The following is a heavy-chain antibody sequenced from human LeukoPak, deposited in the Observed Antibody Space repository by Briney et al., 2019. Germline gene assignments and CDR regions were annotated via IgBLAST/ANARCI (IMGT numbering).Heavy chain of an antibody. CDR3: ARDIAVRHYYYSYMAV. J-gene: IGHJ6*03. CDR2: IYSGGST. D-gene: IGHD6-13*01. Sequence: PGGSLRLSCAASGFTVSSNYMSWVRQAPGKGLEWVSVIYSGGSTFYADSVKGRFTISRDNSKNTLYLQMNSLRAEDAPVYYCARDIAVRHYYYSYMAVWGKGTTVTVSS. CDR1: GFTVSSNY. V-gene: IGHV3-53*01.